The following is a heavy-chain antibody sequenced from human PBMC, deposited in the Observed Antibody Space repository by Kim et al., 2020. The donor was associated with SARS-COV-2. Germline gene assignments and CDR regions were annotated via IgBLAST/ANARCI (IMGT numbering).Heavy chain of an antibody. Sequence: QKFQGRVTITADESTSTAYMELSSLRSEDTAVYYCAIHLEMATIWGFDYWGQGTLVTVSS. D-gene: IGHD5-12*01. V-gene: IGHV1-69*01. J-gene: IGHJ4*02. CDR3: AIHLEMATIWGFDY.